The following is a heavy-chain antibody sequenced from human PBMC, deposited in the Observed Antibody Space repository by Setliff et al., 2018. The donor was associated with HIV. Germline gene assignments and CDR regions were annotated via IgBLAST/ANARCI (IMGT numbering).Heavy chain of an antibody. D-gene: IGHD3-22*01. V-gene: IGHV3-21*06. Sequence: GESLKISCATSGFTFNSYSMNWVRQAPGKGLEWVSSVSSTNKYIYYAESVRGRFTISRDNAKNSLYLQMNSLRAEDTAVYYCARDNGYYYDSSGYQPHFDSWGQGTLVTVSS. CDR3: ARDNGYYYDSSGYQPHFDS. CDR2: VSSTNKYI. CDR1: GFTFNSYS. J-gene: IGHJ4*02.